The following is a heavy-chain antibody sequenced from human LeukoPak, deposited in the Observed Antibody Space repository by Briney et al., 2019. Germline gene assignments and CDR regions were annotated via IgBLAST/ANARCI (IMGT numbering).Heavy chain of an antibody. V-gene: IGHV4-34*01. J-gene: IGHJ4*02. CDR2: INHSGST. CDR3: ARALQPGPDY. CDR1: GGSFSGYY. D-gene: IGHD4-11*01. Sequence: PSETLSLTCAVYGGSFSGYYWSWIRQPPGKGLEWIGEINHSGSTNYNPSLKSRVTISVDTSKNQFSLKLSSVAAADTAVYYCARALQPGPDYWGQGTLVTVSS.